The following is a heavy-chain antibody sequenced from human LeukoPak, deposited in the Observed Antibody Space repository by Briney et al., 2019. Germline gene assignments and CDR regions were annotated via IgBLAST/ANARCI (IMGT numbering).Heavy chain of an antibody. V-gene: IGHV4-38-2*01. CDR2: VYHSGST. J-gene: IGHJ4*02. D-gene: IGHD3-22*01. Sequence: SETLSLTCAVSDYSISSHNYWGWIRQPPGKGLGWIGSVYHSGSTHYSPSLKSRVTISVDTSKNQFSLKLSSVTAADTAVYYCARNDSSGYFDYWGQGTLVTVSS. CDR3: ARNDSSGYFDY. CDR1: DYSISSHNY.